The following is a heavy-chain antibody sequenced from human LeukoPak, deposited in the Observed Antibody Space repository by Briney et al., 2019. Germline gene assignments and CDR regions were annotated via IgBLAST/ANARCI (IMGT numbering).Heavy chain of an antibody. V-gene: IGHV3-23*01. J-gene: IGHJ4*02. CDR1: GFTFSSYS. CDR3: AKHYDSSGYYTSVFDY. Sequence: GGSLRLSCAASGFTFSSYSMSWVRQAPGKGLEWVSAISGSGGSTYYADSVKGRFTISRDNSKNTLYLQMNSLRAEDTAVYYCAKHYDSSGYYTSVFDYWGQGTLVTVSS. CDR2: ISGSGGST. D-gene: IGHD3-22*01.